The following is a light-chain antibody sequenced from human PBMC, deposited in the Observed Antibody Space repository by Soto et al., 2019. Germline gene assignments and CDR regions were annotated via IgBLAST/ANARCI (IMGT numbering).Light chain of an antibody. CDR2: GAS. Sequence: EIVMTQSPASLSVSPGEGATLSCRASQTVASNLAWYQQKPGQGPRLLIHGASTTATGVPARFSGSGSGTDFTLTISSLQSEAFAVYYCQQYHNWPPQYTFGQGTKLQIK. CDR3: QQYHNWPPQYT. CDR1: QTVASN. J-gene: IGKJ2*01. V-gene: IGKV3-15*01.